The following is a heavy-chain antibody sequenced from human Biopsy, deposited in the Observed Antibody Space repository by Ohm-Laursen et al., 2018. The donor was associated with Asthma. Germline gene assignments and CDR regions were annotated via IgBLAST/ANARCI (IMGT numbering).Heavy chain of an antibody. V-gene: IGHV7-4-1*02. CDR2: IATSSGNP. J-gene: IGHJ5*02. CDR3: VRDQAHRDNWFDP. CDR1: GYTFTSYA. Sequence: SVKVSCKVSGYTFTSYAINWLRQAPRQGLEWMGWIATSSGNPTYAQGFTPGRFVFSLDTSVTTAYLQITNLEPEDTAVYYCVRDQAHRDNWFDPWGQGTPVTVSS. D-gene: IGHD1-14*01.